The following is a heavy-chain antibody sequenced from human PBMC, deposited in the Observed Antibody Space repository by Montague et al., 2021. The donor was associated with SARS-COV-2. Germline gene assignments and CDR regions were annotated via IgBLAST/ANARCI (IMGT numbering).Heavy chain of an antibody. Sequence: SETLSLTCTVSGGSLLRSSYYWGWIRQPPGTFLEWIGSIYYSGSTYYTRALKSRVTISVDTSKNQFSLKLSSVTATDTAVYYCARFPTSYYYDSKAAPATPDAFDIWGQGTMVTVSS. CDR2: IYYSGST. CDR3: ARFPTSYYYDSKAAPATPDAFDI. CDR1: GGSLLRSSYY. J-gene: IGHJ3*02. D-gene: IGHD3-22*01. V-gene: IGHV4-39*01.